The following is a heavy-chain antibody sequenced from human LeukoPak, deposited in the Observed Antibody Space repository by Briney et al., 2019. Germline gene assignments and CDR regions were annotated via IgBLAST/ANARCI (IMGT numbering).Heavy chain of an antibody. CDR2: INHSGST. D-gene: IGHD1-26*01. CDR1: GGSFSGYY. V-gene: IGHV4-34*01. CDR3: ARGLIWEPPFD. J-gene: IGHJ4*02. Sequence: SETLSLTCAVYGGSFSGYYWSWIRQPPGKGLEWIGEINHSGSTNYNPSLKSRVTISVDTSKNQFSLKLSSVTAADTAVYYCARGLIWEPPFDWGQGTLVTVSS.